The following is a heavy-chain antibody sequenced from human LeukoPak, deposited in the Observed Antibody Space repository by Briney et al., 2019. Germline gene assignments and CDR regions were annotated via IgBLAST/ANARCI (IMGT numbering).Heavy chain of an antibody. CDR1: GFTGRSNY. Sequence: GSLRLSCAASGFTGRSNYMSLGRQAPGKGLEWVSGIYSGGSTYYADSVKGRFTISRDNSKNTLYLQMNSLRAEDTAVYYCAKGYCSSGDCNPDVFDIWGQGTMVTVSS. CDR3: AKGYCSSGDCNPDVFDI. CDR2: IYSGGST. J-gene: IGHJ3*02. D-gene: IGHD2-15*01. V-gene: IGHV3-53*01.